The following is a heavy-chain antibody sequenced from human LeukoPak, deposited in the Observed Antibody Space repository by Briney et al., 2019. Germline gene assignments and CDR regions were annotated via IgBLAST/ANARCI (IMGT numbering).Heavy chain of an antibody. CDR2: ISSSGSTI. V-gene: IGHV3-11*01. CDR3: ARVGATRLVDY. J-gene: IGHJ4*02. D-gene: IGHD1-26*01. Sequence: GGSLRLSCAASGFTVSAYAMAWVRQAPGKGLEWVSYISSSGSTIYYADSVKGRFTISRDNAKNSLYLQMNSLRAEDTAVYYCARVGATRLVDYWGQGTLVTVSS. CDR1: GFTVSAYA.